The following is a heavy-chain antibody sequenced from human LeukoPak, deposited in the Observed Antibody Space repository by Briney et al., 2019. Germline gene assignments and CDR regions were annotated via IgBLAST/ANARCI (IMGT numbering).Heavy chain of an antibody. CDR3: ARVRRLLLDY. D-gene: IGHD2-21*02. CDR1: GYTFTGYY. V-gene: IGHV1-69*13. CDR2: IIPIFGTA. Sequence: SVKVSCKASGYTFTGYYMHWVRQAPGQGLEWMGGIIPIFGTANYAQKFQGRVTITADESTSTAYMELSSLRSEDTAVYYCARVRRLLLDYWGQGTLVTVSS. J-gene: IGHJ4*02.